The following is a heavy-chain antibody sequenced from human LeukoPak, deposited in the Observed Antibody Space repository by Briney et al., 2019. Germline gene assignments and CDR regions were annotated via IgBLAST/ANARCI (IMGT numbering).Heavy chain of an antibody. CDR1: GFTFDSYA. V-gene: IGHV3-30*04. Sequence: GGSLRLSCAASGFTFDSYAIHWVRQAPGKGLEWVAVISFDGSNRFYADSVKGRFSISRDNSKKTLYLQMNSLRVEDSAVYFCARDQLAYSGYDTLFAYWGQGTLVTVSS. D-gene: IGHD5-12*01. J-gene: IGHJ4*02. CDR2: ISFDGSNR. CDR3: ARDQLAYSGYDTLFAY.